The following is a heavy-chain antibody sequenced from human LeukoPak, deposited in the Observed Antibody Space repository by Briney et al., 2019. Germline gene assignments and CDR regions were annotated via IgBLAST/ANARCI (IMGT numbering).Heavy chain of an antibody. Sequence: PRGSLRLSCAASGFTLSGYWMHWVRQAPGKGLVWVSRLNSDGRATTYADSVKGRFTISRDNAKNTLYLQMNSLRGEDTAVYYCARGWSYGMDVWGQGTTITVSS. V-gene: IGHV3-74*01. CDR2: LNSDGRAT. D-gene: IGHD2-8*01. CDR3: ARGWSYGMDV. J-gene: IGHJ6*02. CDR1: GFTLSGYW.